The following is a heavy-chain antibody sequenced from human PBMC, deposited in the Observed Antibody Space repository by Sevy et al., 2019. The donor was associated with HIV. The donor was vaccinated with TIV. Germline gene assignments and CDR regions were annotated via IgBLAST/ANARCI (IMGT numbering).Heavy chain of an antibody. CDR2: LDPGNGEI. CDR1: GYSLSKLS. D-gene: IGHD2-15*01. CDR3: ATVGLGYYSGSSYYQGDWFDP. Sequence: ASVKVSCKVFGYSLSKLSMHWVRQAPGKGLERMGSLDPGNGEITYAQTLQGRVTMTEDTSTDTAYMELSGLTSEDTATYYCATVGLGYYSGSSYYQGDWFDPWGQGTLVTVSS. J-gene: IGHJ5*02. V-gene: IGHV1-24*01.